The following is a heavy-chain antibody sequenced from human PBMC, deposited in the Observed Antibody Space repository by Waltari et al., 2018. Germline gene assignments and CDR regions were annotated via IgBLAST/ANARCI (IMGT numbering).Heavy chain of an antibody. Sequence: QVQLQESGPGLVKPSETLSLTCTVSGGSISSYYWSWIRQPAGKGLEWNGLIHPSGSTNYNPSLKSRVAMSVDPSKNRFALKLSSVTAADTAVYYCARDEGSGNYYMDVWGKGTTVTVSS. CDR1: GGSISSYY. CDR2: IHPSGST. V-gene: IGHV4-4*07. J-gene: IGHJ6*03. CDR3: ARDEGSGNYYMDV. D-gene: IGHD6-19*01.